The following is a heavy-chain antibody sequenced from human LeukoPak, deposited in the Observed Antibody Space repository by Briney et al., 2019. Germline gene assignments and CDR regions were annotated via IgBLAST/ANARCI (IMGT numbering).Heavy chain of an antibody. D-gene: IGHD6-19*01. Sequence: SETLSLTCTVSGGSISSYYWSWIRQPPGKGLEWIGYIYYSGSTNYNPSLKSRVTISVDTSKNQFSLKLSSVTAADTAVYYCARVRIAVAGTGYYFDYWGQGTLVTVSS. CDR3: ARVRIAVAGTGYYFDY. V-gene: IGHV4-59*01. CDR2: IYYSGST. J-gene: IGHJ4*02. CDR1: GGSISSYY.